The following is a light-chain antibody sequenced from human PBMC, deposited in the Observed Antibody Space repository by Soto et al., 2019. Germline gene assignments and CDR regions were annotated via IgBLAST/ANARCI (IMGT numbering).Light chain of an antibody. J-gene: IGLJ2*01. Sequence: NFMLTQPHSVSESPGKTVTISCTRSSGSIASNYVQWYQQRPGSAPTTVIYEDNQRPSGVPDRFSGSIDSSSNSASLTISGLKTEDEADYYCQSYDSSNLHVVFGGGTKPTVL. CDR1: SGSIASNY. V-gene: IGLV6-57*04. CDR3: QSYDSSNLHVV. CDR2: EDN.